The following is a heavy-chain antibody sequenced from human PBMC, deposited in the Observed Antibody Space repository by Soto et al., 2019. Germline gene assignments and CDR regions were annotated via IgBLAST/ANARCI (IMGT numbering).Heavy chain of an antibody. V-gene: IGHV5-10-1*01. CDR1: GYSCVGYW. Sequence: PGVPLRVSWKGAGYSCVGYWITWVRQKTGKGLEWMGRIDPSDSQTYYSPSFRGHVTISATKSITTVFLQWSSLRASDTAMYYCARQIYDSDTGPNCQYDFDSWGQGTPVTVSS. D-gene: IGHD3-22*01. CDR2: IDPSDSQT. J-gene: IGHJ4*02. CDR3: ARQIYDSDTGPNCQYDFDS.